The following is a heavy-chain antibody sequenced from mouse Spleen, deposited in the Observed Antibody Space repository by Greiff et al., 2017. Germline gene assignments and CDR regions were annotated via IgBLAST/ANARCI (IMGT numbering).Heavy chain of an antibody. J-gene: IGHJ3*01. D-gene: IGHD1-2*01. CDR1: GYTFTDYN. CDR3: ARFITTAAWFAY. CDR2: INPNNGGT. V-gene: IGHV1-22*01. Sequence: EVQLVESGPELVKPGASVKMSCKASGYTFTDYNMHWVKQSHGKSLEWIGYINPNNGGTSYNQKFKGKATLTVNKSSSTAYMELRSLTSEDSAVYYCARFITTAAWFAYWGQGTLVTVSA.